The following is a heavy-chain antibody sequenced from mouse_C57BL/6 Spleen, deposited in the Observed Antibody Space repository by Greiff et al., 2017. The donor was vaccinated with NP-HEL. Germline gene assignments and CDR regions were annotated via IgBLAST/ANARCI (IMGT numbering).Heavy chain of an antibody. CDR3: ARSITTVVPLAMDY. J-gene: IGHJ4*01. Sequence: QVQLKQSGAELARPGASVKMSCKASGYTFTSYTMHWVKQRPGQGLEWIGYINPSSGYTKYNQKFKDKATLTADKSSSTAYLQLSSLTSEDSAVYYCARSITTVVPLAMDYWGQGTSVTVSS. D-gene: IGHD1-1*01. CDR2: INPSSGYT. V-gene: IGHV1-4*01. CDR1: GYTFTSYT.